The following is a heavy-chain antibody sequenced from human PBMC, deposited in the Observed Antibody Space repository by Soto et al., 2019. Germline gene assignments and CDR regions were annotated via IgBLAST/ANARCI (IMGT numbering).Heavy chain of an antibody. J-gene: IGHJ4*02. CDR2: ISAYNGNT. CDR1: GYSFSNYA. CDR3: ARDQGAGRGYSHGPNDY. D-gene: IGHD5-18*01. Sequence: ASVKVSCKAFGYSFSNYAINWVRQAPGQGLEWMGWISAYNGNTNYAQNLQGRVTMTTDTSTSTAYMELRSLRSDDTAVYYCARDQGAGRGYSHGPNDYWGLGTLVIVSS. V-gene: IGHV1-18*01.